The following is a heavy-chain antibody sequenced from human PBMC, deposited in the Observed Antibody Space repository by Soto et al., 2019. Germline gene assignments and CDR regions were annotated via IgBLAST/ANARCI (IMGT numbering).Heavy chain of an antibody. CDR1: GGTFSIYA. CDR3: GREKEEYSSSWYAFAH. Sequence: QVQLVQSGAEVKKPGSSVKVSCKASGGTFSIYAITWVRQAPGQGLEWMGGIIPIFGTTNYAQKFQGRVTITADKSTSTAYMEQTSLKFEDTAVFFWGREKEEYSSSWYAFAHWGQGTQVPVSS. J-gene: IGHJ4*02. V-gene: IGHV1-69*06. D-gene: IGHD6-13*01. CDR2: IIPIFGTT.